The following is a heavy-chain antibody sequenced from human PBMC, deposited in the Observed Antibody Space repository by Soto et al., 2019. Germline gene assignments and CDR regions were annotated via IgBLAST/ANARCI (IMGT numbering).Heavy chain of an antibody. CDR2: IIPIFGTA. D-gene: IGHD3-3*01. Sequence: QVQLVQSGAEVKKPGSSVKVSCKASGGTVSSYAISWVRQAPGQGLEWMGGIIPIFGTANYAQKFQGRVTITADEYTSTDYMELSSLSSEDTAVYYCASGDYDFWSGHGGGMDVWGQGTTVTVSS. J-gene: IGHJ6*02. CDR1: GGTVSSYA. CDR3: ASGDYDFWSGHGGGMDV. V-gene: IGHV1-69*12.